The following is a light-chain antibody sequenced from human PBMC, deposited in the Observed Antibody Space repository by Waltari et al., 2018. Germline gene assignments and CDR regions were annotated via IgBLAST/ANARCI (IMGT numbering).Light chain of an antibody. J-gene: IGKJ1*01. V-gene: IGKV4-1*01. CDR2: WAS. Sequence: DIVMTQSPDSLAASLGERATINCKSSQGVLYSSNNKNYLAWYQQKPGQPPKLLIYWASTRESGVPDRFSGSGSGTDFTLTISSLQAEDVAVYYCQQYYSTPWTFGQGTKVEIK. CDR3: QQYYSTPWT. CDR1: QGVLYSSNNKNY.